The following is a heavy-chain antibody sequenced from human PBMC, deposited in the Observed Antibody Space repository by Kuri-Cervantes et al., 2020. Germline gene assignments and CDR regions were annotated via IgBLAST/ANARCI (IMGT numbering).Heavy chain of an antibody. J-gene: IGHJ6*03. D-gene: IGHD1-14*01. CDR1: GFTFSSYW. V-gene: IGHV3-48*04. CDR3: TTSYLLTRDYYYYMDV. CDR2: ISSSGSTI. Sequence: GESLKISCAASGFTFSSYWMNWVRQAPGKGLEWVSYISSSGSTIYYADSVKGRFTISRDNAKNSLYLQMNSLKTEDTAVYYCTTSYLLTRDYYYYMDVWGKGTTVTVSS.